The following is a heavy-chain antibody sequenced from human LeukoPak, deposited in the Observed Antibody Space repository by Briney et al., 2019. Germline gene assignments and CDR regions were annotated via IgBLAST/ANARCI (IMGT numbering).Heavy chain of an antibody. Sequence: SETLSLTCAVYGGSFSGYYWSWIRQPPGKGLEWIGEINHSGSTNYNPSLKSRVTISVDTSKNQFSLKLSSVTAADTAVYYCARGRERGLCRNWYYWGQGTLVTVSS. CDR1: GGSFSGYY. D-gene: IGHD3/OR15-3a*01. J-gene: IGHJ4*02. CDR2: INHSGST. CDR3: ARGRERGLCRNWYY. V-gene: IGHV4-34*01.